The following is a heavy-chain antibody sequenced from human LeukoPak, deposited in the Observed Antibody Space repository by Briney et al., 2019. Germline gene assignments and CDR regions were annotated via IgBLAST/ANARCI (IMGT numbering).Heavy chain of an antibody. CDR1: GFAFNTFA. CDR2: LSDSGDTT. Sequence: GGSLRLSCAASGFAFNTFAMNWVRQAPGKGLEWVSGLSDSGDTTDYADSVQGRFWVSRDNSKNMVFLQMNSLRVEDTAVYYCARDHRYAFDNWGQGTLVTVSS. D-gene: IGHD5-12*01. V-gene: IGHV3-23*01. CDR3: ARDHRYAFDN. J-gene: IGHJ4*02.